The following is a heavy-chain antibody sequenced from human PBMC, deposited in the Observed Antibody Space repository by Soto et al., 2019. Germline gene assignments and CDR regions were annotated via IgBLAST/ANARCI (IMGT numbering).Heavy chain of an antibody. CDR1: AGSISTYF. CDR2: IYYSGTT. V-gene: IGHV4-59*01. D-gene: IGHD1-26*01. CDR3: ARGRGGTYDAFDI. J-gene: IGHJ3*02. Sequence: SETLSLTCTVSAGSISTYFWSWIRQPPGKGLEWIGYIYYSGTTNYNPSLKSRVTILLDTSKNQFSLRLSSVTAADTAVYYCARGRGGTYDAFDIWGQGTLVTVSS.